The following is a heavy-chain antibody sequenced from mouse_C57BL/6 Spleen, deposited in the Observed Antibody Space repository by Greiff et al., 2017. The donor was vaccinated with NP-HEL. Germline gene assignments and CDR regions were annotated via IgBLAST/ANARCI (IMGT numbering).Heavy chain of an antibody. Sequence: VQLKQSGAELVRPGTSVKVSCKASGYAFTNYLIEWVKQRPGQGLEWIGVINPGSGGTNYNEKFKGKATLTADKSSSTAYMQLSILTSEDSAVYFCARPGGYCSSYDAMDYWGQGTSVTVSS. D-gene: IGHD1-1*01. CDR1: GYAFTNYL. V-gene: IGHV1-54*01. CDR2: INPGSGGT. CDR3: ARPGGYCSSYDAMDY. J-gene: IGHJ4*01.